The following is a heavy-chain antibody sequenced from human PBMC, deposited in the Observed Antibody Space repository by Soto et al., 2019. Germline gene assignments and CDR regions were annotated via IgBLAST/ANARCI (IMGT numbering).Heavy chain of an antibody. Sequence: GGSLRLSCAASGFTFSSYAMSWVRQAPGKGLEWVSAISGSGGSTYYADSVKGRFTISRDNSKNTLYLQMNSLRAEDTAVYYCAKDRYYYDSSGYYHLLNWFDPWGQGTLVTVSS. CDR2: ISGSGGST. V-gene: IGHV3-23*01. D-gene: IGHD3-22*01. CDR1: GFTFSSYA. J-gene: IGHJ5*02. CDR3: AKDRYYYDSSGYYHLLNWFDP.